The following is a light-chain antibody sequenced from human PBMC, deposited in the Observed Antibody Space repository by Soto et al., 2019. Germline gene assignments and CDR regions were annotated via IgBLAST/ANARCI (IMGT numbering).Light chain of an antibody. CDR3: SSYAVSNKLM. Sequence: QSALTQPPSASGSPGQSVTISCTGTSSDVGGYNYVSWYQQHPGKAPKLMIYEVSKRPSGVPDRFSGSKSGNTASLTVSGLQAEDEADYYCSSYAVSNKLMFGGGTKLTVL. V-gene: IGLV2-8*01. CDR1: SSDVGGYNY. J-gene: IGLJ3*02. CDR2: EVS.